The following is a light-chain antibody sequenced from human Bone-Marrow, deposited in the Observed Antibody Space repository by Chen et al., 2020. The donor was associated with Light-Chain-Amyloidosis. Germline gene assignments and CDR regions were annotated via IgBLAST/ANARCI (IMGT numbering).Light chain of an antibody. J-gene: IGKJ4*01. CDR3: QQSYSTLT. Sequence: IRITQSPSSLSASTGDRVTITCRASKNINYYLNWYQQKPGKAPKLLIYAESRLQSGVPSRFSGSGSGTDFTLTISSLQPEDFATYYCQQSYSTLTFGGGTKVEVK. CDR1: KNINYY. CDR2: AES. V-gene: IGKV1-39*01.